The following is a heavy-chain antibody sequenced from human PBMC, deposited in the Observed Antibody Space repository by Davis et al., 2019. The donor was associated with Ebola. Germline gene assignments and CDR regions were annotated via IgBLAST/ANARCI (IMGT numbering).Heavy chain of an antibody. CDR2: VSFDGSVT. CDR1: GFTFSHFG. J-gene: IGHJ4*02. Sequence: PGGSLRLSCAASGFTFSHFGMHWVRQAPGKGLEWVAVVSFDGSVTHYGDSLRGRFAVSRDNFRNTVSLQMSSLRNEDTGVYYCAKETNEYSSSSNDFWSQGIRVTVSS. D-gene: IGHD6-6*01. CDR3: AKETNEYSSSSNDF. V-gene: IGHV3-30*18.